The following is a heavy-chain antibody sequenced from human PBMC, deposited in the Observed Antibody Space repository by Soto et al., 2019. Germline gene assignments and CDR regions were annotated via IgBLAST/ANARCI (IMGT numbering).Heavy chain of an antibody. CDR1: VDSVCSNTAA. J-gene: IGHJ6*02. V-gene: IGHV6-1*01. D-gene: IGHD6-6*01. CDR3: AHSSFPYSGMDV. CDR2: TYYISKWYN. Sequence: PSQTISLTCAISVDSVCSNTAAWNCIMQSPSRGLEWLGRTYYISKWYNDYAVSVKRRITINPDTSKNQFSLQLNSVTPEDTAVYYCAHSSFPYSGMDVWGQGTTVTVSS.